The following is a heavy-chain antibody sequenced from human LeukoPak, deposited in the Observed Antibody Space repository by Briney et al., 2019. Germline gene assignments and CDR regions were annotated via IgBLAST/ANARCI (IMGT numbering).Heavy chain of an antibody. CDR1: GGSFTGYY. CDR3: ARVTVYVDFHLYYDIDV. D-gene: IGHD3-3*01. CDR2: INHSGRT. J-gene: IGHJ6*03. V-gene: IGHV4-34*01. Sequence: SETLSLTCAVYGGSFTGYYWTWIRQPPGKGLEWIGEINHSGRTNYNPSLKTRATISVDTANNHLSLNLSSVTAADTAVYYCARVTVYVDFHLYYDIDVWDKGITVTVSS.